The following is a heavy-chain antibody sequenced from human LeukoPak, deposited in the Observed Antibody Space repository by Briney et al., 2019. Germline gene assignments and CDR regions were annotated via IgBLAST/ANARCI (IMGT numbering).Heavy chain of an antibody. D-gene: IGHD2-2*01. CDR3: ARERYCGSTSCHDDAFDI. Sequence: PSETLSLTCTVSGGSISSYYWSWLRQPPGKGLEWIGYIYYSGSTNYNPSLKSRVTISVDTSKNQFSLKLSSVTAADTAVYYCARERYCGSTSCHDDAFDIWGQGTMVTVSS. CDR1: GGSISSYY. J-gene: IGHJ3*02. CDR2: IYYSGST. V-gene: IGHV4-59*01.